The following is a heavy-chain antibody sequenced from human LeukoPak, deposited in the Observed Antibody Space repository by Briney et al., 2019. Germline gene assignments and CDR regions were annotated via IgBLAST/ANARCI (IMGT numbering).Heavy chain of an antibody. CDR3: ARGTVTTWAWFDP. CDR1: GGSISSYY. Sequence: SETLSLTCTVSGGSISSYYWSWIRQPPGKGLEWIGYIYYSGSTNYNPSLKSRVTISVDTSKNQFSLKLSSVTAADTAVYYCARGTVTTWAWFDPWGRGTLVTVSS. CDR2: IYYSGST. D-gene: IGHD4-11*01. V-gene: IGHV4-59*01. J-gene: IGHJ5*02.